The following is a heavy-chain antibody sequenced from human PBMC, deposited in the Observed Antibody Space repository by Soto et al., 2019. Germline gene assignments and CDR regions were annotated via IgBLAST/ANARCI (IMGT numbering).Heavy chain of an antibody. V-gene: IGHV1-69*12. D-gene: IGHD4-4*01. CDR2: IIPIFGTA. CDR1: GGTFSSYA. CDR3: ARDGGVYDYSPFDY. Sequence: QVQLVQSGAEVKKPGSSVKVSCKASGGTFSSYAISWVRQAPGQGLEWMGGIIPIFGTADYAQKFQGRVTITAHESTSAANMELSSLRSEDTAVYYCARDGGVYDYSPFDYWGQGTLVTVSS. J-gene: IGHJ4*02.